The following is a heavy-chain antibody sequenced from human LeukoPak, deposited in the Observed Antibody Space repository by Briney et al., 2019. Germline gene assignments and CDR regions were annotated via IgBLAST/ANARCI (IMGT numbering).Heavy chain of an antibody. CDR3: ARADYSWTTLFGY. D-gene: IGHD2-15*01. V-gene: IGHV1-69*05. CDR1: GGTFSSYA. J-gene: IGHJ4*02. Sequence: SVKVSCKASGGTFSSYAISWVRQAPGQGLEWMGGIIPIFGTANYAQKFQGRVTITTDESTSTAYMELSSLRSKDTAVYYCARADYSWTTLFGYWGQGTLVTVSS. CDR2: IIPIFGTA.